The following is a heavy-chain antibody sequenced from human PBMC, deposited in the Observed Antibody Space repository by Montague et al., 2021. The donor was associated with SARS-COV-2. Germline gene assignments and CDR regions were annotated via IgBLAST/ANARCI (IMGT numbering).Heavy chain of an antibody. CDR1: GGSISGADYY. D-gene: IGHD1-26*01. V-gene: IGHV4-30-4*08. CDR2: ISYTGRT. J-gene: IGHJ4*02. CDR3: ASQSGSYYNYFDL. Sequence: TLSLTCTVSGGSISGADYYWSWIRQPPGKGLEFIGYISYTGRTFYNPSLRSRLTISVDTSKNRFSLSLNSVTAADTAVYFCASQSGSYYNYFDLWGQGTLVTVSS.